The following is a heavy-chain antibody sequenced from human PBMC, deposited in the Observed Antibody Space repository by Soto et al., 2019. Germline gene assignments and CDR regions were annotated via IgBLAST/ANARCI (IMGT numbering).Heavy chain of an antibody. CDR2: TYYRSKWYN. J-gene: IGHJ6*02. D-gene: IGHD3-3*01. CDR3: ARGGDFWSGCHTYYNYGMDG. Sequence: LSLNCSIPCVSFSSNTGACNWITQSPSRGLEWLGRTYYRSKWYNDYAVSVKSRITINPDTSKNQFSLQLRSVTPEDTAVYYCARGGDFWSGCHTYYNYGMDGWDQGTTLTV. V-gene: IGHV6-1*01. CDR1: CVSFSSNTGA.